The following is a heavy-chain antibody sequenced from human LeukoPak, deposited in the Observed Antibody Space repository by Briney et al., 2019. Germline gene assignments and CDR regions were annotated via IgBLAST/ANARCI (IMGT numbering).Heavy chain of an antibody. J-gene: IGHJ5*02. CDR3: AREWSVATRPGWGWFDP. D-gene: IGHD6-6*01. Sequence: GGSLRLSCAASGFTFSSYSMNWVRQAPGKGLEWVSSISSSSSYIYYADSVKGRFTISRDNAKNSLYLQMNSLRAEDTAVYYCAREWSVATRPGWGWFDPWGQGTLVTVSS. CDR2: ISSSSSYI. V-gene: IGHV3-21*01. CDR1: GFTFSSYS.